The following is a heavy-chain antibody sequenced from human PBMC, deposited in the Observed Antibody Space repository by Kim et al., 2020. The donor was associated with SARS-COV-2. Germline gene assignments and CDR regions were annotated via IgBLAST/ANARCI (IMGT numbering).Heavy chain of an antibody. CDR1: GFTFSRSW. D-gene: IGHD7-27*01. CDR2: INSDGSST. Sequence: GGSLRLSCAASGFTFSRSWMHWVRQAPGKGLVWVSRINSDGSSTSYADSVKGRITISRDNAKNTLYLQMYSLRAEDTAVYYCARVGHLGADYWGAQLYYFDYWGQGTLVTVSS. V-gene: IGHV3-74*01. J-gene: IGHJ4*02. CDR3: ARVGHLGADYWGAQLYYFDY.